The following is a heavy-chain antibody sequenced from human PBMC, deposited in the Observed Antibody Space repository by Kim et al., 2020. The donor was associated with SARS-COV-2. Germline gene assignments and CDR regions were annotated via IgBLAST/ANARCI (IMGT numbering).Heavy chain of an antibody. J-gene: IGHJ3*02. V-gene: IGHV3-23*01. D-gene: IGHD5-18*01. CDR1: GFTFSNYA. Sequence: GGSLRLSCAASGFTFSNYAMNWVRQAPGKGLEWVSGIRGGGANPKYADSVKGRFTISRDNSKNTLYLQMNSLRGDDTALYYCAKCQYSYGSDAFDIWVQG. CDR2: IRGGGANP. CDR3: AKCQYSYGSDAFDI.